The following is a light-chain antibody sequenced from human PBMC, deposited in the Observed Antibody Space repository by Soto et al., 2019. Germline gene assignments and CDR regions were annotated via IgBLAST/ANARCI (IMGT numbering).Light chain of an antibody. V-gene: IGLV1-44*01. CDR1: SSNIGSNT. Sequence: QSVLTQAPSASGTPGQRVTISCSGSSSNIGSNTVNWYQQLPGTAPKLLIYRNNQRPSGAPDRFSGSKSGTSASLAIGGLQSEDEADYYCAAWDDSLNAWVFGGGTKLTVL. CDR3: AAWDDSLNAWV. J-gene: IGLJ3*02. CDR2: RNN.